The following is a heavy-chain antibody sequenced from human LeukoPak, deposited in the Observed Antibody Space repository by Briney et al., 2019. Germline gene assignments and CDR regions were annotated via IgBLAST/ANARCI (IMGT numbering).Heavy chain of an antibody. CDR1: GYTFTSYG. CDR3: ARTWGIAAVIDY. Sequence: GASVKVSCKASGYTFTSYGISWVRQAPGQGLEWMGWISAYNGNTNYAQKFQGRVTMTRDTSISTAYMELSRLRSDDTAVYYCARTWGIAAVIDYWGQGTLVTVSS. D-gene: IGHD6-13*01. V-gene: IGHV1-18*01. CDR2: ISAYNGNT. J-gene: IGHJ4*02.